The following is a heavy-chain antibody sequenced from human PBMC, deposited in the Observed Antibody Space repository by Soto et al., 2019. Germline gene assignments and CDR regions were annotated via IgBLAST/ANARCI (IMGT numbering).Heavy chain of an antibody. V-gene: IGHV4-39*01. CDR3: GRVVTAATRHPDFDY. D-gene: IGHD2-15*01. CDR2: IYNSATT. Sequence: SETLSLTCTVSGGSVNSPNYYWGWIRQPPGKGLEWIGSIYNSATTYYNPSLKTRVTISADTSRNQFSLNLRSVTAADTAMYYCGRVVTAATRHPDFDYWGQGALVTVSS. J-gene: IGHJ4*02. CDR1: GGSVNSPNYY.